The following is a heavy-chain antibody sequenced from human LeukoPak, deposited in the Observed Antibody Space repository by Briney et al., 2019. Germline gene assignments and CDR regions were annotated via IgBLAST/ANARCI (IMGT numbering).Heavy chain of an antibody. CDR2: INPKNGDT. Sequence: AASVKDSCKASGYSFSGFYIRWMRQAHGQGLEWMGWINPKNGDTIDSQKFQSRVTMTRDTSINTAYMELSSLISDDTAVYYCARVGYTGYDYDHWGQGTLVTVSS. CDR1: GYSFSGFY. V-gene: IGHV1-2*02. CDR3: ARVGYTGYDYDH. D-gene: IGHD5-12*01. J-gene: IGHJ4*02.